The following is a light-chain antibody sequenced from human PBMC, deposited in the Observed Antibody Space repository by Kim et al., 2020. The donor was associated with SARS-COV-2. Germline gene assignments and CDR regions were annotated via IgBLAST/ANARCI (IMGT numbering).Light chain of an antibody. CDR2: GKN. CDR3: NSRDSSGNRLV. CDR1: SLRSYY. V-gene: IGLV3-19*01. Sequence: ALGQTVRITCQGDSLRSYYASWYQQKPGQAPVLVIYGKNNRPSGIPVRFSGSSSGNTASLTITGAQAEDEADYYCNSRDSSGNRLVFGGGTQLTVL. J-gene: IGLJ3*02.